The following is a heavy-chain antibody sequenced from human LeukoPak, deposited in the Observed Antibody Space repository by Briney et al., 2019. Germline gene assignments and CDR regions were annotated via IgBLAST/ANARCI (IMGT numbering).Heavy chain of an antibody. Sequence: GRSLRLSCAASGFTFSSYGMHWVRQAPGKGLEWVAVIWYDGSNKYYADSVKGRFTISRDNSKNTLYLQMNSLGAEDTAVYYCAKCRGGVVGSWYFDFWGRGTLVTVSS. J-gene: IGHJ2*01. CDR3: AKCRGGVVGSWYFDF. D-gene: IGHD3-10*01. V-gene: IGHV3-33*06. CDR1: GFTFSSYG. CDR2: IWYDGSNK.